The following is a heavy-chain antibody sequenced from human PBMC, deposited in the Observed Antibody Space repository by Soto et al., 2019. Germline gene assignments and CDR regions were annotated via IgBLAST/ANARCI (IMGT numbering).Heavy chain of an antibody. Sequence: SGPTLVNPTQTLTLTCNFSGFSLNGNGVGVGWIRQPPGKALEWLALIYWAGDIRYSPALKSRLTITQDNSRDQVVLTMTNMDPADTDTYFCAHGYVQLLSTFHYFDSWGQGTLVTVSS. CDR1: GFSLNGNGVG. V-gene: IGHV2-5*02. CDR2: IYWAGDI. D-gene: IGHD5-12*01. CDR3: AHGYVQLLSTFHYFDS. J-gene: IGHJ4*02.